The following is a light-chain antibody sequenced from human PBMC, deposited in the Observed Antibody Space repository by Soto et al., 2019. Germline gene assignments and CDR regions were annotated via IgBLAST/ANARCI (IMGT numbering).Light chain of an antibody. CDR1: QTVSSW. V-gene: IGKV1-5*01. CDR2: DVS. J-gene: IGKJ1*01. Sequence: DIQMTQSPSTLSASVGDRVTITCRASQTVSSWLAWYQQKPGKAPKLLIYDVSSLESGFPSRFSGSGSGTEFTLTISSLQPDDFATYYCQQYYSYSRTFGQGTKVEVK. CDR3: QQYYSYSRT.